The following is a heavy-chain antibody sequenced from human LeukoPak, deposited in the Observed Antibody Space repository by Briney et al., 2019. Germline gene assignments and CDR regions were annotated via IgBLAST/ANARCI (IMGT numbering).Heavy chain of an antibody. CDR2: ISTYNGNT. Sequence: ASVKVSCKASGYTFTSYGISWVRQAPGQGLEWMGWISTYNGNTNYAQKLQGRVTMTTDTSTGTAYMELRSLRSDDTAVYYCARAPSPVYSGMDVWGQGTTVTVSS. CDR1: GYTFTSYG. CDR3: ARAPSPVYSGMDV. D-gene: IGHD6-6*01. J-gene: IGHJ6*02. V-gene: IGHV1-18*01.